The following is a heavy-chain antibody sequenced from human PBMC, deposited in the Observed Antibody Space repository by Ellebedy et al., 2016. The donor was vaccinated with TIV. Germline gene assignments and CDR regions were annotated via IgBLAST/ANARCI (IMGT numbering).Heavy chain of an antibody. CDR1: GFTFSSYA. J-gene: IGHJ4*02. Sequence: GGSLRLXXAASGFTFSSYAMSWVRQAPGKGLEWVSAISGSGGSTYYADSVKGRFTISRDNSKNTLCLQMNSLRVEDTAAYYCASGASSGSFAYWGQGTLVTVSA. CDR2: ISGSGGST. V-gene: IGHV3-23*01. D-gene: IGHD1-26*01. CDR3: ASGASSGSFAY.